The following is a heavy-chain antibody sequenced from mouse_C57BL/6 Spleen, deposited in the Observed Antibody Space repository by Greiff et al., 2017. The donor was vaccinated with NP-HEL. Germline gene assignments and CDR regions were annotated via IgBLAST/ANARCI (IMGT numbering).Heavy chain of an antibody. D-gene: IGHD2-10*02. CDR2: INYDGSST. CDR3: AREEYGNSYYAMDY. Sequence: EVQGAESEGGLVQPGSSMKLSCTASGFTFSDYYMAWVRQVPEKGLEWVANINYDGSSTYYLDSLKSRFIISRDNAKNILYLQMSSLKSEDTATYYCAREEYGNSYYAMDYWGQGTSVTVSS. J-gene: IGHJ4*01. CDR1: GFTFSDYY. V-gene: IGHV5-16*01.